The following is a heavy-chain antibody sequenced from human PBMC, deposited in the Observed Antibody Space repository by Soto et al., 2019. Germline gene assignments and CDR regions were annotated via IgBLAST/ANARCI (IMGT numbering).Heavy chain of an antibody. J-gene: IGHJ4*02. CDR3: ARDPLWELALAGTIGDY. CDR1: GFTFSSYS. CDR2: ISSSSSTI. Sequence: EVQLVESGGGLVQPGGSLRLYCAASGFTFSSYSMNWVRQAPGKGLAWVSYISSSSSTIYYADSVKGRFTISRDNAKNSLYLQMNSRRADDTVVYYCARDPLWELALAGTIGDYWGQGTLVTVSS. D-gene: IGHD6-19*01. V-gene: IGHV3-48*01.